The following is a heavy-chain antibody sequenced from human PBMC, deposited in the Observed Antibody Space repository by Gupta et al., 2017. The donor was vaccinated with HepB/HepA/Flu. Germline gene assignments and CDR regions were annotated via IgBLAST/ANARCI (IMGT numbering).Heavy chain of an antibody. J-gene: IGHJ4*02. V-gene: IGHV3-30*18. Sequence: QVQLVESGGGVVQPGRSLRLSCAASGFTFSSYGMHWVRQAPGKGLEWVAVISYDGSNKYYADSVKGRFTISRDNSKNTLYLQMNSLRAEDTAVYYCAKGDSSSWYYGKGDYWGQGTLVTVSS. D-gene: IGHD6-13*01. CDR2: ISYDGSNK. CDR1: GFTFSSYG. CDR3: AKGDSSSWYYGKGDY.